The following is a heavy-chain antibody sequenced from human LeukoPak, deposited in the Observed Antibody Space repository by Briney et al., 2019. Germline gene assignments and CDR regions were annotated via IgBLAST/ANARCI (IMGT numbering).Heavy chain of an antibody. V-gene: IGHV3-23*01. CDR2: IVTSSGAK. Sequence: GGSLRLSCAASGFTFNNYAMSWVRQAPGKGLEWVSHIVTSSGAKFSEDSVKGRFTITIDNSNYKPNLQMNSQRADDTAVYYYAKGGYDYVEVGYIDSWGQGTLVIVSS. CDR3: AKGGYDYVEVGYIDS. CDR1: GFTFNNYA. J-gene: IGHJ4*02. D-gene: IGHD3-16*01.